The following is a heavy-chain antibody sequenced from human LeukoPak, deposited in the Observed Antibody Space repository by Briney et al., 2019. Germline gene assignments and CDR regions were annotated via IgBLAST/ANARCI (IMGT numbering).Heavy chain of an antibody. Sequence: TSETLSLTCTVSGGSTTSSDYLWTWIRQSPGKGLEWMGYISYSGSPYYNPSLKDRITISLDTSKNQFSLNLSSVTASDTAIYYCARTDVYYHSGGLDAWGQGTTVTASS. CDR2: ISYSGSP. CDR1: GGSTTSSDYL. CDR3: ARTDVYYHSGGLDA. V-gene: IGHV4-30-4*01. J-gene: IGHJ6*02. D-gene: IGHD3-10*01.